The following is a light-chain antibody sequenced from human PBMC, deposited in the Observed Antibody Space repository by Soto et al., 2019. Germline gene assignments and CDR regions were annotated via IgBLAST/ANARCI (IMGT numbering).Light chain of an antibody. Sequence: DIHLTQSPSTLSTSIGDRVTITCRASQGISNRSAWYQQKPGKAPKLLIYDVSNLESGVPSRCSCSGSGTEFTLTISSLQPDDFATDYCQQYNSDSPWTFGQGTKVEMK. CDR1: QGISNR. CDR3: QQYNSDSPWT. CDR2: DVS. V-gene: IGKV1-5*01. J-gene: IGKJ1*01.